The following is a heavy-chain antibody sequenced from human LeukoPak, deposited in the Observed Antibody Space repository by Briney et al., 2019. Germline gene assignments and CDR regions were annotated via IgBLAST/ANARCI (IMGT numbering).Heavy chain of an antibody. J-gene: IGHJ4*02. CDR1: GGSISSYY. CDR3: ARDASSPTHNFDY. D-gene: IGHD6-13*01. Sequence: SETLSLTCTVSGGSISSYYLSWIRQSAGKGLEWIGRIYSSGSTNYNPSLKSRVTMSVDTSKNQFSLNLSSVTAADTAVYYCARDASSPTHNFDYWGQGTLVTVSS. V-gene: IGHV4-4*07. CDR2: IYSSGST.